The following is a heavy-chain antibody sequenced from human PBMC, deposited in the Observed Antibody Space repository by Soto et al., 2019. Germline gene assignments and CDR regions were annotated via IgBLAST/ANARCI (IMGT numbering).Heavy chain of an antibody. J-gene: IGHJ5*02. D-gene: IGHD3-22*01. CDR1: GGSISSGGYY. V-gene: IGHV4-31*03. Sequence: QVQLQESGPGLVKPSQTLSLTCTVSGGSISSGGYYWSWIRQHPGKGLEWIGYIYYSGSTYYNPSLKSRVTISVDTSKNQFSLKLSSVTAADTAVCYCARDRSDYYDSSGYLNWFDPWGQGTLVTVSS. CDR3: ARDRSDYYDSSGYLNWFDP. CDR2: IYYSGST.